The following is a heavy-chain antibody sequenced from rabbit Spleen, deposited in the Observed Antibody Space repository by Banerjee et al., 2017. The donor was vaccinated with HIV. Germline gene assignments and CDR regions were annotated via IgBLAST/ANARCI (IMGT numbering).Heavy chain of an antibody. J-gene: IGHJ4*01. Sequence: EESGGGLVQPEGSLTLTCTASRFSFSSSYWICWVRQAPGKGLEWIACIYAGSSNSTYYATWAKGRFTISKTSSTTVTLQMTSLTAADTATYFCARDGEGSAGYGYAFNLWGQGTLVTVS. CDR3: ARDGEGSAGYGYAFNL. CDR1: RFSFSSSYW. V-gene: IGHV1S45*01. CDR2: IYAGSSNST. D-gene: IGHD6-1*01.